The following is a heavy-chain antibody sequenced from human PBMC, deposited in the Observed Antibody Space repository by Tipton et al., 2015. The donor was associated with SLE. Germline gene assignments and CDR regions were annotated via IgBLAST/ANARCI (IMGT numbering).Heavy chain of an antibody. D-gene: IGHD2-21*02. V-gene: IGHV4-59*08. CDR3: ARGMVTWRGAIIGVDV. CDR2: ISYGGGT. Sequence: TLSLTCSVSGGSISSNYWIWIRQPPGKGLEWIGYISYGGGTNYNPSLKSRVTISVDPAKSQFSLKLTSVTAADSAVYYCARGMVTWRGAIIGVDVWGQGTTVNVSS. CDR1: GGSISSNY. J-gene: IGHJ6*02.